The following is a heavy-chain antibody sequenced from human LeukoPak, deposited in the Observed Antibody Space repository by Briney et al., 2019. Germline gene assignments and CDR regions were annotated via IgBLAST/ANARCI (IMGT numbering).Heavy chain of an antibody. J-gene: IGHJ4*02. D-gene: IGHD6-13*01. V-gene: IGHV4-39*07. Sequence: SETLSLTCTVSGGSISSSSYYWGWIRQPPGKGLEWIGSIYYSGSTYYNPSLKSRVTISVDTSKNQFSLKLSSVTAADTAVYYCARDRDGAAAGPDYWGQGTLVTVSS. CDR2: IYYSGST. CDR1: GGSISSSSYY. CDR3: ARDRDGAAAGPDY.